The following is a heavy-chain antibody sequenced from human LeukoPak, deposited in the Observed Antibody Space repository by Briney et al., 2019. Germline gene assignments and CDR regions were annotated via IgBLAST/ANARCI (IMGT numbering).Heavy chain of an antibody. CDR2: INPNSGGT. CDR3: ARDFVAFTGTAFDY. V-gene: IGHV1-2*02. CDR1: GYSFTGYY. D-gene: IGHD1-1*01. Sequence: ASVKVSCKASGYSFTGYYMHWVRQAPGQGLEWMGWINPNSGGTNYAQKFQGRVTMTRDTSISTAYMELSRLRSDDTAVYYCARDFVAFTGTAFDYWGQGTLVTVSS. J-gene: IGHJ4*02.